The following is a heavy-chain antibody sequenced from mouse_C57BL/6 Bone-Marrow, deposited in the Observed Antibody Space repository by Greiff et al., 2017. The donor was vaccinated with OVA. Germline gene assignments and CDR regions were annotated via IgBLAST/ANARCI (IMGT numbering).Heavy chain of an antibody. CDR3: TREGIYPCAY. J-gene: IGHJ3*01. CDR1: GYTFTDYE. V-gene: IGHV1-15*01. D-gene: IGHD2-1*01. Sequence: QVQLQQSGAELVRPGASVTLSCKASGYTFTDYEMHWVKQTPVHGLEWIGAIDPETGGTAYNQKFKGKAILTADKSSSTAYMELRSLTSEDSAVYYCTREGIYPCAYWGQGTLVTVSA. CDR2: IDPETGGT.